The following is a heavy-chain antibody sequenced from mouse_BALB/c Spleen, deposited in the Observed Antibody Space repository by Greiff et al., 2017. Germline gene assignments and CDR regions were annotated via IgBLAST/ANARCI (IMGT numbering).Heavy chain of an antibody. J-gene: IGHJ4*01. CDR2: IWAGGST. V-gene: IGHV2-9*02. CDR1: GFSLTSYG. Sequence: VHLVESGPGLVAPSQSLSITCTVSGFSLTSYGVHWVRQPPGKGLEWLGVIWAGGSTNYNSALMSRLSISKDNSKSQVFLKMNSLQTDDTAMYYCARDRYDSYAMDYWGQGTSVTVSS. CDR3: ARDRYDSYAMDY. D-gene: IGHD1-1*01.